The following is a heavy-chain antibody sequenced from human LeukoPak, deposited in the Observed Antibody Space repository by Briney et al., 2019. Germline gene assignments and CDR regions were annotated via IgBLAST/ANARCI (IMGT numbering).Heavy chain of an antibody. CDR1: GASMSNGFNY. Sequence: PSETLSLTCTVSGASMSNGFNYWGWIRQPPGKGLEWIGSIFFTGPTYYNPSLQSRLTISADSSKNQFSLRVTSVTAADTAPYYCARQRDTARVGAFDVWGQGTMVIVSS. J-gene: IGHJ3*01. CDR3: ARQRDTARVGAFDV. D-gene: IGHD5-18*01. V-gene: IGHV4-39*01. CDR2: IFFTGPT.